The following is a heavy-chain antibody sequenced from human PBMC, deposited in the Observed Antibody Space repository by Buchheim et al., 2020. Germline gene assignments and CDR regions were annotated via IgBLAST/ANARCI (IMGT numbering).Heavy chain of an antibody. V-gene: IGHV3-33*01. CDR2: IWYDGSNK. J-gene: IGHJ4*02. CDR1: GFTFSSYG. Sequence: QVQLVESGGGVVQPRRSLRLSCAASGFTFSSYGMHWVRQAPGKGLEWVAVIWYDGSNKYYADSVKGRFTISRDNSKNTLYLQMNSLRAEDTAVYYCARDQVFWYSNVFFDSGILDYWGQGTL. CDR3: ARDQVFWYSNVFFDSGILDY. D-gene: IGHD4-11*01.